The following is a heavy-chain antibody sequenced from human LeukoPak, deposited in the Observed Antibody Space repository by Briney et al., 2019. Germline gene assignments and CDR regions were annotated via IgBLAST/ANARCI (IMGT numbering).Heavy chain of an antibody. CDR3: AKWGPYDILTGRIN. CDR1: GFTFSNYW. V-gene: IGHV3-7*03. CDR2: IKPDESEK. J-gene: IGHJ4*02. Sequence: PGGSLRLSCAASGFTFSNYWMTWVRQAPGKGLEWVANIKPDESEKYYVGSVKGRFTISRDNAKNSLYLQMNSLRAKDTAVYYCAKWGPYDILTGRINWGQGTLVTVSS. D-gene: IGHD3-9*01.